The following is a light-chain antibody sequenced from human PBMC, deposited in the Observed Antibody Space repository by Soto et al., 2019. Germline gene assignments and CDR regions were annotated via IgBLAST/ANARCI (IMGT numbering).Light chain of an antibody. J-gene: IGLJ3*02. V-gene: IGLV2-14*01. CDR2: EVS. Sequence: QSALAQPASVSGSPGQSITISCTGTNSDVGGYNFVSWYQQFPGKAPKLMIHEVSYRASGVSNRFSGSKSGDTASLTISGLQADDEADYYCASYTSRETWVFGGGTQLTV. CDR3: ASYTSRETWV. CDR1: NSDVGGYNF.